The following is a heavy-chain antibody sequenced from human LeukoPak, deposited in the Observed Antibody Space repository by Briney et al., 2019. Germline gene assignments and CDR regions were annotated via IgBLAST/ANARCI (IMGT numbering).Heavy chain of an antibody. J-gene: IGHJ6*03. CDR2: IYYSGST. V-gene: IGHV4-39*07. Sequence: SETLSLTCTVSGGSISSSSYYWGWIRQSPGKGLEWIGSIYYSGSTYYNPSLKSRVTISVDTSKNQFSLRLNSVTAADTAVYYCARAKRDYYDNSGYESYYYFMDVWGKGTTVTVSS. D-gene: IGHD3-22*01. CDR3: ARAKRDYYDNSGYESYYYFMDV. CDR1: GGSISSSSYY.